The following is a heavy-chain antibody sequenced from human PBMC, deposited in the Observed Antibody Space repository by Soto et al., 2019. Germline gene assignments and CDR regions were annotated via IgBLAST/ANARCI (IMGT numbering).Heavy chain of an antibody. D-gene: IGHD6-13*01. CDR2: INWDGSNE. V-gene: IGHV3-20*04. CDR1: GFIFDDFS. Sequence: EVVLVESGGSVVRPGGSLRLSCGASGFIFDDFSLSWVRQFPGKGLEWVAGINWDGSNEGYAESVKGRFTISRDNAKNSLYLQMSSLRADDTALYFCARDDRAAGPLGFWGQGTLVTVSS. CDR3: ARDDRAAGPLGF. J-gene: IGHJ4*02.